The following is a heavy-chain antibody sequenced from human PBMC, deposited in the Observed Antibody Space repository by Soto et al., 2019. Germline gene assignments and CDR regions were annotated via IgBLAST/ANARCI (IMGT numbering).Heavy chain of an antibody. CDR2: ISGNNGNT. D-gene: IGHD2-2*01. CDR1: GDTFTNYG. CDR3: AREYCSSGSCYGVDY. J-gene: IGHJ4*02. Sequence: QVQLVQSGGEVKKPGASVKVSCEASGDTFTNYGISWVRQAPGQGLEWMGWISGNNGNTNYAQKFQGRVTMTADTSTSTAYMELRSLISDDTAVYYCAREYCSSGSCYGVDYWGQGTLVTVSS. V-gene: IGHV1-18*01.